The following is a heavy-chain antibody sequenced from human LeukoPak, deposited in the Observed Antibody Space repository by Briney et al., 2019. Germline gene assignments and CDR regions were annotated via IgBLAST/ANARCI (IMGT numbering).Heavy chain of an antibody. Sequence: PGGSLRLSCAASGFTFSSYAMTWVRQAPGKGLEWVSSISGSGGGTYYADSVKGRFTISRDNSKNTLYLEVISLTAEDTAVYYCAKDDAWLRFGEWSQGTLVTVSS. CDR3: AKDDAWLRFGE. D-gene: IGHD3-10*01. V-gene: IGHV3-23*01. CDR2: ISGSGGGT. J-gene: IGHJ4*02. CDR1: GFTFSSYA.